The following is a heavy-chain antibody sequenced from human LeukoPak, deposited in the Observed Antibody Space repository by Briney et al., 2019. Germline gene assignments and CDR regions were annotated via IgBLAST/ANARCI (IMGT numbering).Heavy chain of an antibody. J-gene: IGHJ4*02. CDR2: TRNKANSYTT. D-gene: IGHD5-18*01. Sequence: PGGSLRLSCAASGFIFSDQYMDWVRQAPGKGLEWVGRTRNKANSYTTEYAASVKGRFTISREDTKNSLYLQMNSLKTEDTAVYYCVRVRYSYGYGYFDYWGQGTLVTVSS. CDR3: VRVRYSYGYGYFDY. V-gene: IGHV3-72*01. CDR1: GFIFSDQY.